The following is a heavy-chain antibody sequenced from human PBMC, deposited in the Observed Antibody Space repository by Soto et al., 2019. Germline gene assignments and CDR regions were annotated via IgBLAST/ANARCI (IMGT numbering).Heavy chain of an antibody. CDR3: ARDERHQPDY. V-gene: IGHV3-30*04. CDR2: ISYDGRNK. CDR1: GFSFSSYA. J-gene: IGHJ4*02. Sequence: GGSLRLSCAASGFSFSSYAMHWVRQAPGKGLEWVAVISYDGRNKYYADSVKGRITISRDNSKNTLYLEMNSLRGEDTAVYYCARDERHQPDYWGQGTLVTVS.